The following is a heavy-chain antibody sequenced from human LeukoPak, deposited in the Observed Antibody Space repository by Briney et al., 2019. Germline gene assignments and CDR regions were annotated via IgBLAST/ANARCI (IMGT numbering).Heavy chain of an antibody. CDR2: ISSSSSYI. CDR3: ARDEEYSSTTGLFDY. CDR1: GFTFSSYA. Sequence: GGSLRLSCAASGFTFSSYAMSWVRQAPGKGLEWVSSISSSSSYIYYADSVKGRFTISRDNAKNSLYLQMNSLRAEDTAVYYCARDEEYSSTTGLFDYWGQGTLVTVSS. V-gene: IGHV3-21*01. D-gene: IGHD6-6*01. J-gene: IGHJ4*02.